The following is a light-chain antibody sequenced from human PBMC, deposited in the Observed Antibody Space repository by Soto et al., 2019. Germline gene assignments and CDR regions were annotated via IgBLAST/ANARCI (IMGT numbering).Light chain of an antibody. Sequence: EIVLTQSPGTLSLSPGERATLSCRAIQSVSNNYLAWYQQKPGQAPRLLIYGASNRATGIPARFSGSGSGTDFTLTIGSLEPEDFAVYYCQQRSNWPPSTFGQGTKVDIK. CDR3: QQRSNWPPST. V-gene: IGKV3-11*01. CDR1: QSVSNNY. CDR2: GAS. J-gene: IGKJ2*01.